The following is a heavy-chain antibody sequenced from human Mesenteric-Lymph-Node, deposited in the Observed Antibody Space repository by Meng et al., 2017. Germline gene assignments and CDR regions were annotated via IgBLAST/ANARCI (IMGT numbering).Heavy chain of an antibody. CDR1: GYTFSTYT. D-gene: IGHD2/OR15-2a*01. CDR3: ARGGNFDP. J-gene: IGHJ5*02. Sequence: ELVQSGSELKQPGASVKVSCKASGYTFSTYTINWVRQAHGRGLEWMGWISTNTGTPTYTQGFTGRFVLSLDTSVRTAYLQISSLKAEDTAVYYCARGGNFDPWGQGTLVTVSS. CDR2: ISTNTGTP. V-gene: IGHV7-4-1*02.